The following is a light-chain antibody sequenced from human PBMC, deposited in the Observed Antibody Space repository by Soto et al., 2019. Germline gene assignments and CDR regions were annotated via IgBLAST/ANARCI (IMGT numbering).Light chain of an antibody. CDR2: WAS. V-gene: IGKV4-1*01. CDR3: QQYYSTIFT. J-gene: IGKJ3*01. CDR1: QSVLYSSNNKNY. Sequence: DIVMTQSPDSLAVSLGERATINCKTSQSVLYSSNNKNYLAWYQQKPGQPPKLLIYWASARESGVPDRISGSGSGTDFTLTITSLQAEGVAVYYCQQYYSTIFTFGPGTKVDIK.